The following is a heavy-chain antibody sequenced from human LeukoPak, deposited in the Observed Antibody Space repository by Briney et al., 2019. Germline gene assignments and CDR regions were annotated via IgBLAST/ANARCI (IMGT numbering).Heavy chain of an antibody. Sequence: SETLSLTCAVYGGSFSGYYWSWIRQPPGKGLEWIGEINHSGSTNYNPSLKSRVTISVDTSKNQFSLKLSSVTAAGTAVYYCARVGGRDLYYWGQGTLVTVSS. CDR2: INHSGST. CDR1: GGSFSGYY. D-gene: IGHD2-21*02. CDR3: ARVGGRDLYY. J-gene: IGHJ4*02. V-gene: IGHV4-34*01.